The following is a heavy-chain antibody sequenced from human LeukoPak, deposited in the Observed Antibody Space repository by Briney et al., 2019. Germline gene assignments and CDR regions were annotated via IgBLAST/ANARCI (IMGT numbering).Heavy chain of an antibody. CDR3: ARGYCSGGSCYYYFDY. Sequence: ASVKVSCKASGYTFTRYYMHWVRQAPGQGLAWMGWINPNSGGTNYAQKFQGRVTMTRDTSISTAYMELSRLRSDDTAVYYCARGYCSGGSCYYYFDYWGQGTLVTVSS. D-gene: IGHD2-15*01. CDR1: GYTFTRYY. CDR2: INPNSGGT. J-gene: IGHJ4*02. V-gene: IGHV1-2*02.